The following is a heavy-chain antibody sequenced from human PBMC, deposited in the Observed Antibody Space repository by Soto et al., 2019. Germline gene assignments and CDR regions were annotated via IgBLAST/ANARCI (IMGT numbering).Heavy chain of an antibody. D-gene: IGHD6-13*01. Sequence: KELVWVSRINSGGSSTSYADSVKGRVTIYRDNAKNSLYLQMNSLRAEDTAVYYCFFFQAEDGIRGCSTVSAFLLNRSSDL. CDR3: FFFQAEDGIRGCSTVSAFLLNRSSDL. V-gene: IGHV3-74*01. J-gene: IGHJ2*01. CDR2: INSGGSST.